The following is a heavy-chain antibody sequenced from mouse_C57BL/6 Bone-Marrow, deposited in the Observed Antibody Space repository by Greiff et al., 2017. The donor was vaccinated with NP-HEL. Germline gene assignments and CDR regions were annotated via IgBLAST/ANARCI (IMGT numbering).Heavy chain of an antibody. Sequence: EVQLHQSGPELVKPGASVKISCKASGYTFTDYYMNWVKQSHGKSLEWIGDINPNNGGTSYNQKFKGKATLTVDKAYSTAYMELRSLTSEDSAVYYCERSGYGYDGDYYAMDYWGQGTSVTVSS. V-gene: IGHV1-26*01. D-gene: IGHD2-2*01. J-gene: IGHJ4*01. CDR1: GYTFTDYY. CDR2: INPNNGGT. CDR3: ERSGYGYDGDYYAMDY.